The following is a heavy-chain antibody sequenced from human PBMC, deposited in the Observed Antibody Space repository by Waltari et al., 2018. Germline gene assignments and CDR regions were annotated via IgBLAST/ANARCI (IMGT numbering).Heavy chain of an antibody. CDR1: GGSISSGSYY. V-gene: IGHV4-61*02. CDR2: IYTSGST. J-gene: IGHJ4*02. Sequence: QVQLQESGPGLVKPSQTLSLTCTVSGGSISSGSYYWSWIRQPAGKGLEWIGRIYTSGSTNYNPSLKSRVTISVDTSKNQFSLKLSSVTAADTAVYYCASRLNSGRDYWGQGTLVTVSS. CDR3: ASRLNSGRDY. D-gene: IGHD1-26*01.